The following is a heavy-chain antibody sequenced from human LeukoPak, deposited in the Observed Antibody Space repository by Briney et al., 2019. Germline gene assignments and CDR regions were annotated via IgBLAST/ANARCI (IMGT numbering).Heavy chain of an antibody. V-gene: IGHV3-21*01. CDR3: ARDVDSTMVLFDY. D-gene: IGHD5-18*01. Sequence: GGSLRLSCAASGFTFSSYTMNWVRQAPGKGLEWGSSISSTSSYIYYADSVKGRFTISGDNAKNLLYLQMNSLRAEDTAVYYCARDVDSTMVLFDYWGQGTLVTVSS. J-gene: IGHJ4*02. CDR1: GFTFSSYT. CDR2: ISSTSSYI.